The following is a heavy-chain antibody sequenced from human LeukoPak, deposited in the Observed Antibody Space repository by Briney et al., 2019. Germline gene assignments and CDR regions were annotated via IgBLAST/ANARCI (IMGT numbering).Heavy chain of an antibody. CDR3: ARSFDYVWGRD. J-gene: IGHJ4*02. CDR1: GFTVSNCW. Sequence: PGGSLRLSCAAPGFTVSNCWMSWVRQAPGKGLEWVANMKPDGSEKNYVDSVKGRFTISRDNAKNSLYLQMNSLRAEDTAVYYCARSFDYVWGRDWGQGTLVTVSS. CDR2: MKPDGSEK. V-gene: IGHV3-7*01. D-gene: IGHD3-16*01.